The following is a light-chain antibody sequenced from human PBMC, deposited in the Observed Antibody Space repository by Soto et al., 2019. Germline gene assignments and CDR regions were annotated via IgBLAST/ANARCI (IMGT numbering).Light chain of an antibody. V-gene: IGKV1-5*03. J-gene: IGKJ2*01. CDR3: LQCHFFPYT. Sequence: DIQMTQSPSTVSASVGDRVTITCRASQSVISWLAWYQQKPGQAPKLLIYKASSLESGVPSSFSGSGSGTEFTLSINSLQPDHVATYYCLQCHFFPYTFGQGTKLEI. CDR1: QSVISW. CDR2: KAS.